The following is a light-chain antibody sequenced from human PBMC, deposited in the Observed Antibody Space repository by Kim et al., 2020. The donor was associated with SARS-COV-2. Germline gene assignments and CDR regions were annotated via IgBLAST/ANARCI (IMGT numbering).Light chain of an antibody. CDR3: QQYNNYPVT. CDR2: AAS. J-gene: IGKJ5*01. V-gene: IGKV1D-16*01. CDR1: QGISIW. Sequence: DIQMTQSPSSLSASVGDRVTITCRASQGISIWLAWYQQKPDKAPNSLIYAASSLHSGVPSRFSGSGSGTDFTLTINGLQPEDFGIYYCQQYNNYPVTFGQGTRLEIK.